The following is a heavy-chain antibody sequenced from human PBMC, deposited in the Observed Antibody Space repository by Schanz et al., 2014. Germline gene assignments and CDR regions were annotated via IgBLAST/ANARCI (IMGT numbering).Heavy chain of an antibody. CDR2: ISRDGTTS. CDR1: GFIFNDYY. Sequence: VQLVESGGGLVKPGGSLRLSCAASGFIFNDYYMNWIRQAPGKGLEWLSYISRDGTTSYYADSVKGRFTISRDNSKNTLFLQMSSLRAEDTAVYYCARDGDFDYWGQGTLVTVSS. J-gene: IGHJ4*02. V-gene: IGHV3-11*04. CDR3: ARDGDFDY.